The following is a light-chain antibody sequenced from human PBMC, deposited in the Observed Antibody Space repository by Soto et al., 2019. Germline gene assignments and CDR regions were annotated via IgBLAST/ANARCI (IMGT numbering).Light chain of an antibody. CDR2: HAS. CDR1: RRVSYW. CDR3: QHYNIYSEA. V-gene: IGKV1-5*01. Sequence: DIQMTLSHSTLSATVRHRVTITCLASRRVSYWWAWYQQKTGKAPNVLLNHASSLESGVPSRFSGSGSGTEFTLTISSLQPDDFATYYCQHYNIYSEAFGQGTKVDIK. J-gene: IGKJ1*01.